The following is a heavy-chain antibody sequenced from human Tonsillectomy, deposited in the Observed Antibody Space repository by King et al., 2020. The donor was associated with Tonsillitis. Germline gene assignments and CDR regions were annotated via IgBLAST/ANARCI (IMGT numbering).Heavy chain of an antibody. J-gene: IGHJ4*02. CDR3: AKDIVSSGYYIDY. CDR2: ISWNSGSI. CDR1: GFTFDDYA. Sequence: QLVQSGGGLVQPGRSLRLSCAASGFTFDDYAMHWVRQAPGKGLEWVSGISWNSGSIGYADSVKGRFTIARDNAKNSLYLQMNSLRAEDTALYYCAKDIVSSGYYIDYWGQGTLVTVSS. D-gene: IGHD3-22*01. V-gene: IGHV3-9*01.